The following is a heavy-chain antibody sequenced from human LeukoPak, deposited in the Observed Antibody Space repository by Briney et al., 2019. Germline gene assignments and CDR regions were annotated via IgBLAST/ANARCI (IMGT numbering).Heavy chain of an antibody. V-gene: IGHV4-31*03. D-gene: IGHD1-26*01. CDR1: GGSISSGGYY. Sequence: KSSQTLSLTCTVSGGSISSGGYYWSWIRQHPGKGLEWIGYIYYSGSTYYNPSLKSRVTISVDTSKNQFSLKLSSVTAADTAVYYCARGVGATTDAEYFQHWGQGTLVTVSS. CDR2: IYYSGST. CDR3: ARGVGATTDAEYFQH. J-gene: IGHJ1*01.